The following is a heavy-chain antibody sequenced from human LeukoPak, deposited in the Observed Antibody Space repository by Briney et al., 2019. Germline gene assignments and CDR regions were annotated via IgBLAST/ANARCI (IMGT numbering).Heavy chain of an antibody. D-gene: IGHD2-2*01. V-gene: IGHV1-2*02. CDR3: ARDRGGIVIVPVPDY. Sequence: GASVKVSCKASGYTFIDHYIHWVRQAPGQGLEWMGWSNPNGGVTNLAQKFQGRVTMTRDTSISTAHMQLNMLRYDDTAVYYCARDRGGIVIVPVPDYWGQGTLVTVS. CDR2: SNPNGGVT. CDR1: GYTFIDHY. J-gene: IGHJ4*02.